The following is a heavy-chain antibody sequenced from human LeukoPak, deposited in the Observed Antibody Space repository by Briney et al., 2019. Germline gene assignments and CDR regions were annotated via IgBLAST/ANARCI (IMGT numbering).Heavy chain of an antibody. CDR1: GFTFSSYS. D-gene: IGHD3-10*01. CDR3: AGDQRYFLYNCCYFGEFDH. J-gene: IGHJ4*02. V-gene: IGHV3-21*01. Sequence: GGSLRLSCAASGFTFSSYSMNWVRQAPGKGLEWVSSISSSSSYIYYADSVKGRFTISRDNAKNSLYLQMNSLRAEDTAVYYCAGDQRYFLYNCCYFGEFDHRGQGNLVTVSS. CDR2: ISSSSSYI.